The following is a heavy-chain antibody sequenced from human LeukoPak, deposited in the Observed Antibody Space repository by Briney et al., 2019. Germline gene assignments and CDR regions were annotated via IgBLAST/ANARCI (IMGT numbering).Heavy chain of an antibody. Sequence: ASVKVSCKASGYTFTSYDINWVRQGTGQGLEWMGWMNPNSGNTGYAQKFQGRVTMTRNTSISTAYMELSSLRSEDTAVYYCARNGPSADDAFDIWGQGTMVTVSS. D-gene: IGHD2-8*01. J-gene: IGHJ3*02. CDR2: MNPNSGNT. CDR1: GYTFTSYD. V-gene: IGHV1-8*01. CDR3: ARNGPSADDAFDI.